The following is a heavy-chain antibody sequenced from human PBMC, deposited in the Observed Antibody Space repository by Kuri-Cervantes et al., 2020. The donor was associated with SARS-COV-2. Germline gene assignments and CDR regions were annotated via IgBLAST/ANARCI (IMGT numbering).Heavy chain of an antibody. CDR2: ISAYNGNT. CDR1: GYTFTSYG. D-gene: IGHD2-15*01. V-gene: IGHV1-18*01. Sequence: ASVKVSCKASGYTFTSYGISWVRQAPGQGLEWMGWISAYNGNTNYAQKFQGRVTMTEDTSTDTAYMELSSLRSEDTAVYYCATYSPYYYYGMDAWGQGTTVTVSS. CDR3: ATYSPYYYYGMDA. J-gene: IGHJ6*02.